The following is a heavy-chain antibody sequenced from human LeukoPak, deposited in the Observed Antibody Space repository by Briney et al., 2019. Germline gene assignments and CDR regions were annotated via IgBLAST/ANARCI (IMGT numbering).Heavy chain of an antibody. Sequence: GGSLRLSCEASGFTFSSYTMSWVRQAPGKGLVWVSRINSDGSSTSYADSVKGRFTISRDNAKNTLYLQMNSLRAEDTAVYYCASEYSSGWFPGYWGQGTLVTVSS. V-gene: IGHV3-74*01. CDR3: ASEYSSGWFPGY. D-gene: IGHD6-19*01. CDR2: INSDGSST. J-gene: IGHJ4*02. CDR1: GFTFSSYT.